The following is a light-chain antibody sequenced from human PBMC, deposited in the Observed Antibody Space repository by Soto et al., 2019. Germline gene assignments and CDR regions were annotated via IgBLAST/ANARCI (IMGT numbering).Light chain of an antibody. J-gene: IGKJ3*01. V-gene: IGKV1-27*01. CDR1: QAINNH. Sequence: DIQMTQSPSSLSASVGDTVTITCRTSQAINNHLAWCQQKPGKVPKVLIYATSSLQSGVPSRFSGSGSGTNFTLTISSLQPEDVATYYCQKYNSAPFTFGPGTKVDLK. CDR3: QKYNSAPFT. CDR2: ATS.